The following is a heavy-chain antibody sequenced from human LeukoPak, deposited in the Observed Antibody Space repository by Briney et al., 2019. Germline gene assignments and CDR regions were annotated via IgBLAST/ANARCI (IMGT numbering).Heavy chain of an antibody. CDR2: IIPIFGTA. J-gene: IGHJ6*03. CDR3: ASSIFGVVITAGYYYYMDV. D-gene: IGHD3-3*01. CDR1: GGTFSSYA. Sequence: SVKVSCKASGGTFSSYAISWVRHAPGQGLEWMGGIIPIFGTANYAQKFQGRVTITTDESTSTAYMELSSLRSEDTAVYYCASSIFGVVITAGYYYYMDVWGKGTTVTVSS. V-gene: IGHV1-69*05.